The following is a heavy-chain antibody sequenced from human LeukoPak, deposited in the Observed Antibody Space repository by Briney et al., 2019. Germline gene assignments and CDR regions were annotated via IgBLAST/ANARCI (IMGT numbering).Heavy chain of an antibody. V-gene: IGHV3-7*04. CDR1: GFTFSRYW. CDR2: IKQDGSEE. CDR3: ARGESWAFDY. J-gene: IGHJ4*02. D-gene: IGHD1-26*01. Sequence: PGGSLRLSCAASGFTFSRYWMSRVRQAPGKGLEWVANIKQDGSEEYYVDSVKGRFTVSRDNAKNSLYLQMNSLRAEDTAVYYCARGESWAFDYWGQGTLVTVSS.